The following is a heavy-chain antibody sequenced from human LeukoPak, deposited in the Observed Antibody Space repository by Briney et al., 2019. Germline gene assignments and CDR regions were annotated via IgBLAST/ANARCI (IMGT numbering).Heavy chain of an antibody. Sequence: PGGSLRLSCAASGFSFSTSMMSWVRRVPGQGLEWVSTILQDAETAYYGDSVRGRFTISRDNFKDSLFLQMSSLRAEDTAIYYCRKRDGQSFDYWGQGALVTVSS. CDR1: GFSFSTSM. V-gene: IGHV3-23*01. CDR2: ILQDAETA. D-gene: IGHD5-24*01. J-gene: IGHJ4*02. CDR3: RKRDGQSFDY.